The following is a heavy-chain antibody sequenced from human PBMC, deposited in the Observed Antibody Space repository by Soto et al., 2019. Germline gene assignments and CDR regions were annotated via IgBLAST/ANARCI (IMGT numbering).Heavy chain of an antibody. CDR1: GYTFTSYG. CDR2: ISAYNGNT. J-gene: IGHJ4*02. Sequence: ASVKVSCKASGYTFTSYGISWVRQAPGQGLEWMGWISAYNGNTNYAQKLQGRVTMTTDTSTSTAYMELRSLRSDDTAVYYCARVGGSGYSSYYFDYWGQGTLVTVSS. CDR3: ARVGGSGYSSYYFDY. V-gene: IGHV1-18*01. D-gene: IGHD3-22*01.